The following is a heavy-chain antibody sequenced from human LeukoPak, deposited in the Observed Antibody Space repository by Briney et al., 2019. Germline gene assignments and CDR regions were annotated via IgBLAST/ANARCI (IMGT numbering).Heavy chain of an antibody. J-gene: IGHJ4*02. CDR1: GFTFSSYG. Sequence: GGSLRLSCAASGFTFSSYGMHWVRQAPGKGLEWVAFIRYDGSNKYYADSVKGRFTISRDNSKNTLYLQMNSLRAEDTAVYYCARRRWRVVGATHPIDYWGQGTLVTVSS. CDR3: ARRRWRVVGATHPIDY. D-gene: IGHD1-26*01. V-gene: IGHV3-30*02. CDR2: IRYDGSNK.